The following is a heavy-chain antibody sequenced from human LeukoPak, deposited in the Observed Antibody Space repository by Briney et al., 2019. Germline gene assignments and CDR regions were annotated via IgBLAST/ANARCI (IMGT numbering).Heavy chain of an antibody. CDR3: ARGNSVVNYYHGLDL. CDR1: GFTFSSYA. J-gene: IGHJ6*02. V-gene: IGHV3-30*03. CDR2: ISYDGSNK. Sequence: GGSLRLSCAASGFTFSSYAKSWVRQAPGKGLEWVESISYDGSNKYHADSVKGRFTISRDNSKNTVYLQMNDLRPEDTAVYYCARGNSVVNYYHGLDLWGQGTTVTVSS. D-gene: IGHD2-2*01.